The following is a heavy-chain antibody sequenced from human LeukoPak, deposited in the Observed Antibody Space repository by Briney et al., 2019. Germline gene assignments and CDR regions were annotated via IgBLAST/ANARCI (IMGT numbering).Heavy chain of an antibody. D-gene: IGHD4-17*01. CDR1: GYTFTSYY. V-gene: IGHV1-46*01. CDR3: ATHVDYGDYVSAPDY. J-gene: IGHJ4*02. CDR2: INPSGGST. Sequence: ASVKVSCKASGYTFTSYYMHWVRQAPGQELEWMGIINPSGGSTSYAQKFQGRVTMTRDTSTSTVYMELSSLRSEDTAVYYCATHVDYGDYVSAPDYWGQGTLVTVSS.